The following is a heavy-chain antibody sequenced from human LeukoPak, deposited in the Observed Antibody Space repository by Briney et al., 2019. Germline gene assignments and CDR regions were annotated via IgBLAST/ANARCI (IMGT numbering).Heavy chain of an antibody. D-gene: IGHD6-19*01. V-gene: IGHV1-69*06. J-gene: IGHJ4*02. CDR3: ARGVAGTSLYYFDY. CDR2: IIPIFGTA. Sequence: SVTVSYKASGGTFSSYAISWVRQAPGQGLEWMGRIIPIFGTANYAQKFQGRVTITADKSTSTAYMELSSLRSEDTAVYYCARGVAGTSLYYFDYWGQGTLVTVSS. CDR1: GGTFSSYA.